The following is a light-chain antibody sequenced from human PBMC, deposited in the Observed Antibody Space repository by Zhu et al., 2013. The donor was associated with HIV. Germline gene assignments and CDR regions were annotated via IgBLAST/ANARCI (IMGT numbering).Light chain of an antibody. V-gene: IGKV1-27*01. CDR1: QSISNY. J-gene: IGKJ4*01. CDR2: ATS. CDR3: QKYNSAPLP. Sequence: DIQMTQSPSSLSASVGDRVTITCRASQSISNYLAWYQQKPGKVPKLLIYATSTLQSGVPSRFSGRGSGTDFTLTITSLQPEDVATYYCQKYNSAPLPFGGGTTVEVK.